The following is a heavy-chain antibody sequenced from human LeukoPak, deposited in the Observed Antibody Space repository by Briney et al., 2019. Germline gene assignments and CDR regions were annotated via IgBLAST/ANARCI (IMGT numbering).Heavy chain of an antibody. CDR2: ISDSGST. CDR1: GASISSYY. J-gene: IGHJ5*02. V-gene: IGHV4-59*08. CDR3: ARRRVGDLTVGSDTWFDP. Sequence: KVSETLSLICTVSGASISSYYWSWIRQPPGKGLEWIGYISDSGSTNYNPSLQSRVTISVDTSKNQFSLKLSSVTASDTAVYYCARRRVGDLTVGSDTWFDPWGQGALVTVSS. D-gene: IGHD2-15*01.